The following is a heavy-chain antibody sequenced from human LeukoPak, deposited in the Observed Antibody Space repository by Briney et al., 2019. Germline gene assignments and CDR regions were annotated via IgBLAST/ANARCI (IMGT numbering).Heavy chain of an antibody. CDR1: GGPLSSNS. CDR2: IYDSGST. Sequence: SETLSLTCTVSGGPLSSNSWSWIRQPPGKGLEWFGYIYDSGSTQYNPSLQSRVSMSVDTSKNQFSLKVISATAADTAVYYCARLEYGGNNWYFDLWGRGTLVTVSS. J-gene: IGHJ2*01. D-gene: IGHD4/OR15-4a*01. V-gene: IGHV4-59*08. CDR3: ARLEYGGNNWYFDL.